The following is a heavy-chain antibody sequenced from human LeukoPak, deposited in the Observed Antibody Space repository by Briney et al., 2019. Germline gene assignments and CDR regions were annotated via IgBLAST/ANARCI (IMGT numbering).Heavy chain of an antibody. CDR1: GFTFSSYW. CDR3: ASWLCSGGSCPRVGDV. V-gene: IGHV3-7*01. Sequence: GGSLRLSCAASGFTFSSYWMSWVRQAPGKGQEWVANIKQDGSEKYYVDSVKGRFTISRDNAKNSLYLQMNSLRAEDTAVYYCASWLCSGGSCPRVGDVWGKGTTVTVSS. CDR2: IKQDGSEK. D-gene: IGHD2-15*01. J-gene: IGHJ6*04.